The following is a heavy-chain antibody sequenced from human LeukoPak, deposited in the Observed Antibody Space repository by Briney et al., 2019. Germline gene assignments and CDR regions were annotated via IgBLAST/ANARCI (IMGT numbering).Heavy chain of an antibody. D-gene: IGHD3-10*01. Sequence: QTGGSLRLSCAASGFTFSSYAMSWVRRAPGKGLEWVSAISGSGGSTYYADSVKGRFTISRDNSKNTLYLQMNSLRAEDTAVYYCNYYGSGSYYIPFDYWGQGTLVTVSS. CDR1: GFTFSSYA. CDR2: ISGSGGST. J-gene: IGHJ4*02. CDR3: NYYGSGSYYIPFDY. V-gene: IGHV3-23*01.